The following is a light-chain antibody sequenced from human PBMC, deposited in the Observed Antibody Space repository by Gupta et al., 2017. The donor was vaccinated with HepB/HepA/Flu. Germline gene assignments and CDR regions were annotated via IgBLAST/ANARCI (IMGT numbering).Light chain of an antibody. J-gene: IGLJ1*01. V-gene: IGLV2-23*02. Sequence: QSALTQPASVSGSPGQSITISCTGTSSDVGSYNLVSWYQQHPGKAPKLMICEVSKRPSGISYRFSGSKSGSTASLTISGLQAEDEGDYYCCSYADASSLYVFGSGTKVTVL. CDR3: CSYADASSLYV. CDR1: SSDVGSYNL. CDR2: EVS.